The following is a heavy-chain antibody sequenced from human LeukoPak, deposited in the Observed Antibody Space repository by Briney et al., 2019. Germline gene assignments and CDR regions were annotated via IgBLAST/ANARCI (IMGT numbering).Heavy chain of an antibody. CDR3: AKEGGSYPSFDY. J-gene: IGHJ4*02. Sequence: SGASLRLSCAASGFTFSGYAMSWVRQAPGKGLEWVSAISGSGGSTYCADSVKGRFTISRDNSKNTLYLQMNSLRAEDTAVYYCAKEGGSYPSFDYWGQGTLVTVSS. D-gene: IGHD1-26*01. CDR2: ISGSGGST. CDR1: GFTFSGYA. V-gene: IGHV3-23*01.